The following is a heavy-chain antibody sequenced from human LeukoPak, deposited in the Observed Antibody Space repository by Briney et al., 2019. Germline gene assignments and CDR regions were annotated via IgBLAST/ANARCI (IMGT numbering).Heavy chain of an antibody. CDR2: IYPGDSDT. V-gene: IGHV5-51*01. CDR3: ARRSGRWLRAAGDAFDI. Sequence: GESLKISCKGSGYSFTSYWIGWVRQMPGKGLEWMGIIYPGDSDTRYSPSSQGQVTISADKSISTAYLQWSSLKASDTAMYYCARRSGRWLRAAGDAFDIWGQGTMVTVSS. CDR1: GYSFTSYW. D-gene: IGHD5-24*01. J-gene: IGHJ3*02.